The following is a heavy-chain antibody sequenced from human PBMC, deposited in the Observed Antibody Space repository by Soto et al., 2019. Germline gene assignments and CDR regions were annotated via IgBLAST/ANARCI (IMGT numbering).Heavy chain of an antibody. CDR2: ISSSGSII. Sequence: GGSLRLSCAASGFTFSDNYMSWIRQAPGKGPEWVSYISSSGSIIYYADSVKGRFTISRDNAKNSLYLQMNSLRAEDTAVYYCARDLGYYESDGYFDYWGQGALVTVSS. CDR3: ARDLGYYESDGYFDY. CDR1: GFTFSDNY. J-gene: IGHJ4*02. D-gene: IGHD3-22*01. V-gene: IGHV3-11*01.